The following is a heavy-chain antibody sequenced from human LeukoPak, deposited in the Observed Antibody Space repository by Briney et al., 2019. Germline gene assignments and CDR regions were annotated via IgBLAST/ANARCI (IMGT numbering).Heavy chain of an antibody. CDR2: ISAYNGNT. J-gene: IGHJ5*02. CDR3: ARDVEWDLTGKWFDP. V-gene: IGHV1-18*01. CDR1: GYTFTSYG. Sequence: SVKVSCKASGYTFTSYGISWVRQAPGQGLWWMGWISAYNGNTNYAQKLQGRVTMTTDTSTSTAFMELRSLRSDDTAVYYCARDVEWDLTGKWFDPWGQGTLVTVSS. D-gene: IGHD1-26*01.